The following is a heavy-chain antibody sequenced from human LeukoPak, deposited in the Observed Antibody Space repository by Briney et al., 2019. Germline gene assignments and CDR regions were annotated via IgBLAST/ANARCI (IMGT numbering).Heavy chain of an antibody. CDR1: GGSFSGYY. V-gene: IGHV4-34*01. CDR2: INHSGST. D-gene: IGHD3-16*02. J-gene: IGHJ5*02. CDR3: ARVVGYDYVWGSYRDLDP. Sequence: SETLSLTCAVYGGSFSGYYWSWIRQPPGKGLEWIGEINHSGSTNYNPSLKSRVTISVDTSKNQFSLKLSSVTAADTAVYYCARVVGYDYVWGSYRDLDPWGQGTLVTVFS.